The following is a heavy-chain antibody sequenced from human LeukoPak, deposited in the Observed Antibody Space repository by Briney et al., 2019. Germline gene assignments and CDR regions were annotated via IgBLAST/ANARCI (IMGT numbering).Heavy chain of an antibody. CDR1: GGSISSGGYS. J-gene: IGHJ4*02. V-gene: IGHV4-30-2*01. Sequence: SQTLSLTCAVSGGSISSGGYSWSWIRQPPGKGLEWIGYIYHSGSTYYNPSLKSRVTISVDRSKNQFSLKLSSVTAADTAVYYCARGSYGGEFDYWGQGTLVTVSS. CDR2: IYHSGST. D-gene: IGHD4-23*01. CDR3: ARGSYGGEFDY.